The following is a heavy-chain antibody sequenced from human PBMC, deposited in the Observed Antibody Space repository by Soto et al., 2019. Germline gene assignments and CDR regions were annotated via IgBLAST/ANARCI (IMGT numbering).Heavy chain of an antibody. D-gene: IGHD3-3*01. J-gene: IGHJ6*02. CDR2: IIPIFGTA. Sequence: SVKVSCKASGGTFSSYAISWVRQAPGQGLEWMGGIIPIFGTANYAQKFQGRVTMTTDASTSTAYMELSSLRSEDTAVYYCASCPLPFWIGYVTGPYYYYYGMDVWGQGTTVTLSS. CDR3: ASCPLPFWIGYVTGPYYYYYGMDV. CDR1: GGTFSSYA. V-gene: IGHV1-69*05.